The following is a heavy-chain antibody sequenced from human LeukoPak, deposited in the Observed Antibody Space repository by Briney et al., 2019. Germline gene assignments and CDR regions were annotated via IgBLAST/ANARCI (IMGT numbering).Heavy chain of an antibody. V-gene: IGHV4-34*01. CDR2: INHSGST. CDR1: GGSISSYY. J-gene: IGHJ4*02. CDR3: ARVRRGGLDY. Sequence: SETLSLTCTVSGGSISSYYWSWIRQPPGKGLEWIGEINHSGSTNYNPSLKSRVTISVDTSKNQFSLKLSSVTAADTAVYYCARVRRGGLDYWGQGTLVTVSS. D-gene: IGHD2-15*01.